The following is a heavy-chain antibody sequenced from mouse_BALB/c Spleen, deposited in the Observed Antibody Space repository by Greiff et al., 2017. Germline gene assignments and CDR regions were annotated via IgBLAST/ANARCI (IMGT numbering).Heavy chain of an antibody. J-gene: IGHJ2*01. D-gene: IGHD1-1*01. CDR3: ARLTFSYDGSSYGY. V-gene: IGHV4-1*02. CDR1: GFDFSRYW. CDR2: INPDSSTI. Sequence: EVKLLESGGGLVQPGGSLKLSCAASGFDFSRYWMSWVRQAPGKGLEWIGEINPDSSTINYTPSLKDKFIISRDNAKNTLYLQMSKVRSEDTALYYCARLTFSYDGSSYGYWGQGTTLTVSS.